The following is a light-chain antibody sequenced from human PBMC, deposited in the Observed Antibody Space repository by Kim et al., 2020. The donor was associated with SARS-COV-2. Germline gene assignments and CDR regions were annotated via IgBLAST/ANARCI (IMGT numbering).Light chain of an antibody. J-gene: IGKJ1*01. Sequence: SASVGERVAITCRASQFISTWLTWYQQKPGKPPKVLISGISNLPSGVPSRFIGSGSGRDFTLTINGLQPDDFATYYCQQANSFPRTFGQGTKVDIK. V-gene: IGKV1-12*01. CDR3: QQANSFPRT. CDR2: GIS. CDR1: QFISTW.